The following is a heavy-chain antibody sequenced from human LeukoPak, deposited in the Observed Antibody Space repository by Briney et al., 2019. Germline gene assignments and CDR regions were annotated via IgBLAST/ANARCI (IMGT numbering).Heavy chain of an antibody. D-gene: IGHD3-16*02. Sequence: AASVKVSCTASGYTFTGYYMHWVRQAPGQGLEWMGWINPNSGGTNYAQKFQGRVTMTRDTSISTAYMELSRLRSDDTAVYYCARDRYYDYVWGSYRAHFDYWGQGTLVTVSS. CDR2: INPNSGGT. CDR1: GYTFTGYY. CDR3: ARDRYYDYVWGSYRAHFDY. V-gene: IGHV1-2*02. J-gene: IGHJ4*02.